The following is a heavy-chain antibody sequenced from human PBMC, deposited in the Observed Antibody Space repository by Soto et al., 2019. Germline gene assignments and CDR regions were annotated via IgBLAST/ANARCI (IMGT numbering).Heavy chain of an antibody. CDR2: ISNGGSP. D-gene: IGHD1-1*01. CDR1: GGSMSSHY. CDR3: ARVWRRGWYFDL. V-gene: IGHV4-59*11. Sequence: QVQLQESGPGLVKPSETLSLTCTVSGGSMSSHYWSWVRQPPGKGLEWIGYISNGGSPTYNAALKSRVIMSVDTSKNQLPLKLNSVTAADTAVYYCARVWRRGWYFDLWGRGSLVTVSS. J-gene: IGHJ2*01.